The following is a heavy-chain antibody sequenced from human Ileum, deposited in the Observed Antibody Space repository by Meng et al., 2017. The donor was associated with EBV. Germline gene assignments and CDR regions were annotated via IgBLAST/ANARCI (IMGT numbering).Heavy chain of an antibody. CDR2: ICYTDYT. D-gene: IGHD4-17*01. V-gene: IGHV4-39*01. Sequence: LVPQGAGPGRVKPSETLSLTCSVSGGSISSSNYCWGWIRQPPGKGLEWIQSICYTDYTYYNPSLKSRVTISADKSKNQFSLRLNSLTAADTAVYYCAMGPDYAKTGYWGQGTLVTVSS. J-gene: IGHJ4*02. CDR1: GGSISSSNYC. CDR3: AMGPDYAKTGY.